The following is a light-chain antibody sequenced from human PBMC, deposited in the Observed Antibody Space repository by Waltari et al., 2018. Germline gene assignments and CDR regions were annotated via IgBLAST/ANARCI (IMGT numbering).Light chain of an antibody. CDR3: HQYYSTLWT. Sequence: DIVMTQSPDSLAVSLGERAPINCKSSQSLLKSSYNKNDLAWYQQKPGQPPKLLIYWASIRESDVPDRFSGSGSGTDFTLTISSLQAEDVAVYYCHQYYSTLWTFGQGTKVEIK. CDR2: WAS. J-gene: IGKJ1*01. V-gene: IGKV4-1*01. CDR1: QSLLKSSYNKND.